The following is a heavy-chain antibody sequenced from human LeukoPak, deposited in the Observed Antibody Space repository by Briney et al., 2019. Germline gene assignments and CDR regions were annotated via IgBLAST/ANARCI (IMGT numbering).Heavy chain of an antibody. D-gene: IGHD5-18*01. CDR3: ARDGDTSIVTGDY. CDR1: GYAFTGYY. J-gene: IGHJ4*02. V-gene: IGHV1-2*02. Sequence: ASVKVSCKPSGYAFTGYYMHWVGQAPGQGLEWVGWINPNSGGTNYIPKFQGRVTMTRDTSISTVYMELSRLTSDDTAIYYCARDGDTSIVTGDYWGQGTLVTVSS. CDR2: INPNSGGT.